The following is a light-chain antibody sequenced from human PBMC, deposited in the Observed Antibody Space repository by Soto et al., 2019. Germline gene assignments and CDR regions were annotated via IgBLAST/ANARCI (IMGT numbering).Light chain of an antibody. CDR2: DVS. CDR3: SSYTSSSTLEVV. CDR1: SSDVGGYNY. Sequence: QSALTQPASVSGSPGQSITISCTGTSSDVGGYNYVSWYQQHPDKAPKLMIYDVSNRPSGVSNRFSGSKSGNTASLTISGLQAEDAADYYCSSYTSSSTLEVVFGGGTKVTVL. V-gene: IGLV2-14*01. J-gene: IGLJ2*01.